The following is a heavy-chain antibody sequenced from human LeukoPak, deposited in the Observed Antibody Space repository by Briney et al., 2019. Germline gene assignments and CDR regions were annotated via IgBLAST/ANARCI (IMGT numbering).Heavy chain of an antibody. CDR1: GVSISTPGYY. CDR2: VYYSGST. Sequence: PSQTLSLTCTVSGVSISTPGYYWNWIRQHPGKGLEWIGYVYYSGSTYYNPSLRSRVTISVDTSKNQFSMNLNSVTAADTAVYYCANGGSYCGADCYLPAFDFWGQGTLVTVSP. V-gene: IGHV4-31*03. CDR3: ANGGSYCGADCYLPAFDF. D-gene: IGHD2-21*02. J-gene: IGHJ4*02.